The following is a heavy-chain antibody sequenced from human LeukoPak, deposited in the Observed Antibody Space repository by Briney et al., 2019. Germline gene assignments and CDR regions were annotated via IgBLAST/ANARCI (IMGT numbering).Heavy chain of an antibody. D-gene: IGHD3-10*01. Sequence: SETLSLTCTVSGGSISSSSYYWGWIRQPPGKGLEWIGYIYYSGSTNYNPSLKSRVTISVDTSKNQFSLKLSSVTAADTAVYYCARGVTMVRGVTNWFDPWGQGTLVTVSS. CDR1: GGSISSSSYY. J-gene: IGHJ5*02. CDR2: IYYSGST. V-gene: IGHV4-61*05. CDR3: ARGVTMVRGVTNWFDP.